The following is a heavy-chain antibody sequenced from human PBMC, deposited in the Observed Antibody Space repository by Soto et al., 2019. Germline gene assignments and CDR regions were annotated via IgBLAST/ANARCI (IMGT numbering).Heavy chain of an antibody. J-gene: IGHJ6*01. CDR1: GYSFTSYW. CDR2: IHPGDSDT. V-gene: IGHV5-51*01. CDR3: AREELGRHYDFWSGSPTSYGMEF. Sequence: SLKISCKGSGYSFTSYWIGCVRQMPGKVLEWMGIIHPGDSDTRYSPSFQGQVTISADKSISTAYLQWSSLKASDTAMYYCAREELGRHYDFWSGSPTSYGMEFWGQGTSVTVS. D-gene: IGHD3-3*01.